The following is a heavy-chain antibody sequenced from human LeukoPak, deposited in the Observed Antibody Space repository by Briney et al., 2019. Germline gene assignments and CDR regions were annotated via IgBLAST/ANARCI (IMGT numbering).Heavy chain of an antibody. V-gene: IGHV1-2*02. D-gene: IGHD3-3*01. CDR2: INPNSGGT. Sequence: VASVKVSCKASGYTFTGYYMHWVRQAPGQGLEWMGWINPNSGGTNYAQKFQGRVTMTRDTSISTAYMELSRLRSDDTAVYYCARDYDFWSGYSIWGQGTLVTVSS. CDR3: ARDYDFWSGYSI. J-gene: IGHJ4*02. CDR1: GYTFTGYY.